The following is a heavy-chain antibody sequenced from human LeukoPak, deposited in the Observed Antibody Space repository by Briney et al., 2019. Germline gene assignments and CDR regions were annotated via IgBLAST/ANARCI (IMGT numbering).Heavy chain of an antibody. J-gene: IGHJ4*02. CDR3: ARVISGTYGLDY. CDR2: ITSSGSTI. CDR1: GFTFSDYY. Sequence: GGSLRLSCAASGFTFSDYYMTWIRQAPGKGLEWVSYITSSGSTIHYADSVKGRFTISRDNAKDSLFLQMNSLRADDTAIYYCARVISGTYGLDYWGQGTLVTVSS. D-gene: IGHD3-10*01. V-gene: IGHV3-11*01.